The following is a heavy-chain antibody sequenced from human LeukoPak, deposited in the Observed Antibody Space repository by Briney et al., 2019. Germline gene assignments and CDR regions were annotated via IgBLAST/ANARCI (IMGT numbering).Heavy chain of an antibody. J-gene: IGHJ4*02. Sequence: GASVKVSCKASGGTFSSYTIAWVRQAPGQGLEWLGGFIPFFGSANYAQKFQGRVTITADESTSTAFMELSSLRSEDTAVCYCATPPTGTTTTGEYYFDSWGQGTLVTVSS. CDR3: ATPPTGTTTTGEYYFDS. CDR1: GGTFSSYT. V-gene: IGHV1-69*01. CDR2: FIPFFGSA. D-gene: IGHD1-1*01.